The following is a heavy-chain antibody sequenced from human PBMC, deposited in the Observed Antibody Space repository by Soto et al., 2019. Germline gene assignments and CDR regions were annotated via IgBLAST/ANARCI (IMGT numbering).Heavy chain of an antibody. J-gene: IGHJ4*02. CDR2: IYSTGIP. CDR3: ARGKDSDGYYYFDY. Sequence: PSETLSLTCMVSGGSITTCGDYWSWIRQHPGKGLEWIGYIYSTGIPYYKPSLKSRVTISRDTSKSHFSLKVTSVTAADTAIYYCARGKDSDGYYYFDYWGQGALVTVSS. V-gene: IGHV4-31*03. D-gene: IGHD3-22*01. CDR1: GGSITTCGDY.